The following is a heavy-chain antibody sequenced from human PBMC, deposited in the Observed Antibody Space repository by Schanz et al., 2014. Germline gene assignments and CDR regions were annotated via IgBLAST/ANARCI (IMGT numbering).Heavy chain of an antibody. CDR1: GGSISSGGSS. Sequence: QLQLQESGSGLVKPSQTLSLTCGVSGGSISSGGSSWNWIRLPPGKGLEWIGYIYHSGSTNYNPSLKSRLPITLDTSNNQLSLKLSSVPAADTAVYYCAGGRGEVATIFHYYYFYYMDVWGQGTTVTVSS. CDR2: IYHSGST. CDR3: AGGRGEVATIFHYYYFYYMDV. V-gene: IGHV4-30-2*05. J-gene: IGHJ6*03. D-gene: IGHD5-12*01.